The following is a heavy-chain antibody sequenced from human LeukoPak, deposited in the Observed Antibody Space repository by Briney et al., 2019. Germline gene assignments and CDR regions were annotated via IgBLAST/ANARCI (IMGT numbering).Heavy chain of an antibody. CDR3: AKDLKWDLTDGFDY. CDR1: GFTFSSYA. V-gene: IGHV3-30*18. CDR2: ISYDVSNK. D-gene: IGHD1-26*01. Sequence: GGSLRLSCAASGFTFSSYAMHWVRQVPGKGLEWVALISYDVSNKYYADSVKGRFTISRDNSKNTLYLQMNSLSAEDTAVYYCAKDLKWDLTDGFDYWGQGTLVPVSS. J-gene: IGHJ4*02.